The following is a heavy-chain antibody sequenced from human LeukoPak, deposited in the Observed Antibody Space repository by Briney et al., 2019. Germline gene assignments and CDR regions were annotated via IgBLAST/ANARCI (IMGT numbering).Heavy chain of an antibody. CDR3: ARGEASGEFDY. J-gene: IGHJ4*02. D-gene: IGHD2-15*01. CDR1: GGSISSGGYS. CDR2: IYHSGST. V-gene: IGHV4-30-2*01. Sequence: SETLSLTCAVSGGSISSGGYSWSWIRQPPGKGLEWIGYIYHSGSTYYNPSLKSRVTISVDRSKNQFSLKLSSVTAADTAVYYCARGEASGEFDYWGQGTLVTVSS.